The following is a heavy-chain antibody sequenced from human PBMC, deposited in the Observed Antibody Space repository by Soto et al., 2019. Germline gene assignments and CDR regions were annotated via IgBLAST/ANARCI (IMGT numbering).Heavy chain of an antibody. CDR1: GFTFNNFW. J-gene: IGHJ4*02. V-gene: IGHV3-74*01. CDR2: INNDGSSR. Sequence: EVQLVESGGGLGQPGGSLRLSCAASGFTFNNFWMHWVRQGPWKGLVWISRINNDGSSRSYADSVKGRFTISRDNAKNTLFLQMSSLRVEDTAVYYCARGVAETTGSWFWGQGILVTVSS. CDR3: ARGVAETTGSWF. D-gene: IGHD4-17*01.